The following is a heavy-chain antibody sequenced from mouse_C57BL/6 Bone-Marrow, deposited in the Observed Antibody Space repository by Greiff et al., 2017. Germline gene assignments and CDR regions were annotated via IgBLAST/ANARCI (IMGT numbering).Heavy chain of an antibody. J-gene: IGHJ1*03. CDR1: GYTFTSYW. V-gene: IGHV1-55*01. Sequence: QVQLQQPGAELVKPGASVKMSCKASGYTFTSYWITWVKQRPGQGLEWIGDIYPGSGGTNYNEKFKSKAPLTVDTSSSTAYMQLSSLTSEDSAVYYCARSRGSRGYFDVWGTGTTVTVSS. D-gene: IGHD6-1*01. CDR2: IYPGSGGT. CDR3: ARSRGSRGYFDV.